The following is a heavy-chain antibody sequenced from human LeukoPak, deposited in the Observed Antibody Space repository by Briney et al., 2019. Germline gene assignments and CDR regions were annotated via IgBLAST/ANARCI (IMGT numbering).Heavy chain of an antibody. CDR1: GESFSAYS. Sequence: SETLSLTCAVYGESFSAYSWNWIRQSPGKGLEWIGEIKHSGSTNYNPSLKSRVTISVDTSKNQTSKRQFSLKLNSVTAADTAVYYCTREPSTPGISWFDPWGQGNLVTVSS. CDR2: IKHSGST. J-gene: IGHJ5*02. V-gene: IGHV4-34*01. CDR3: TREPSTPGISWFDP. D-gene: IGHD2-2*01.